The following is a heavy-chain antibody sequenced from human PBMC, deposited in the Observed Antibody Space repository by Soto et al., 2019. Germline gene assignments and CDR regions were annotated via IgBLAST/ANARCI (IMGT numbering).Heavy chain of an antibody. CDR2: IYWNDDK. CDR1: GFSLSTSGVG. Sequence: SGPTLVNPTQTLTLTCTFSGFSLSTSGVGVGWIRQPPGKALEWLALIYWNDDKRYSPSLKSRLTITKDTSKNQVVLTMTNMDPVDTATYYCAHRFITGAAATVMFDPLCKGTVVTVAS. D-gene: IGHD6-13*01. CDR3: AHRFITGAAATVMFDP. J-gene: IGHJ5*02. V-gene: IGHV2-5*01.